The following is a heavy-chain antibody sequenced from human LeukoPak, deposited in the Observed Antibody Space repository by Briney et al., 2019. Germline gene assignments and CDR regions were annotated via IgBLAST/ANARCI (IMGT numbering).Heavy chain of an antibody. Sequence: GASVKVSCKASGYTFSSYGISWVRQAPGQGPEWMGWISAYNGNTNYAQKLQGRVTMTTDTSTSTAYMELRSLRSDDTAVYYCARDLADYYDSSGYYYPPGYFDYWGQGTLVTVSS. CDR1: GYTFSSYG. J-gene: IGHJ4*02. V-gene: IGHV1-18*01. CDR2: ISAYNGNT. CDR3: ARDLADYYDSSGYYYPPGYFDY. D-gene: IGHD3-22*01.